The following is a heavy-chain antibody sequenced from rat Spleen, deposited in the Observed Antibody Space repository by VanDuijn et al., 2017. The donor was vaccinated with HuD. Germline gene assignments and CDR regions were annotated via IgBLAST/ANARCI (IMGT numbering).Heavy chain of an antibody. D-gene: IGHD1-11*01. CDR1: GFTFNNYW. CDR2: LTHSGGST. Sequence: EVQLVESGGGLVQPGRSLKLSCVASGFTFNNYWMTWIRQAPGKGLVGVPTLTHSGGSTYYPDSVKGRFTIARDNAKSTLYRQMNSLRSEDTATYYCTAGGGYWDYWGQGVMVTVSS. J-gene: IGHJ2*01. V-gene: IGHV5-31*01. CDR3: TAGGGYWDY.